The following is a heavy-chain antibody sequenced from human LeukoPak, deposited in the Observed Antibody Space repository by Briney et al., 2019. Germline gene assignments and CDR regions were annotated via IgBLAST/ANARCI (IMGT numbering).Heavy chain of an antibody. CDR1: GFTFSSYS. Sequence: GGSLRLSCAASGFTFSSYSMNWVRQAPGKGLEWASSISSSSSYIYYADSVKGRFTISRDNAKNSLYLQMNSLRAEDTAVYYCARDRDGYNYEAFDIWGQGTMVTVSS. CDR2: ISSSSSYI. D-gene: IGHD5-24*01. V-gene: IGHV3-21*01. J-gene: IGHJ3*02. CDR3: ARDRDGYNYEAFDI.